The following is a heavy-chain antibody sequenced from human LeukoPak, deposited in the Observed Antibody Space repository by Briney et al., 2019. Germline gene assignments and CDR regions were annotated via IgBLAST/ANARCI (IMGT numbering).Heavy chain of an antibody. V-gene: IGHV3-23*01. Sequence: GSLRLSCAASGFTFSSYGMSWVRQAPGKGLEWVSALTGSGDNTYYADSVKGRFTISRDNSKNTLYLQMNSLRTEDTAVYYCAKAHFGVGATHYFDSWGQGTLVTVSS. J-gene: IGHJ4*02. D-gene: IGHD1-26*01. CDR1: GFTFSSYG. CDR3: AKAHFGVGATHYFDS. CDR2: LTGSGDNT.